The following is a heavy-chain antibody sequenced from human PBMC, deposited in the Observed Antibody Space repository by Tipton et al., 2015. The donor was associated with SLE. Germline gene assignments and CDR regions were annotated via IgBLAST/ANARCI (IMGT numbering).Heavy chain of an antibody. D-gene: IGHD2-2*01. CDR1: GYTFTGYY. CDR2: VNPRDGGT. Sequence: QSGPEVKKPGTSVKVSCKASGYTFTGYYMHWVRQAPGQGLEWVGSVNPRDGGTTSAQKFQGRVTMTRDTATSTLYMELSSLTSDDTAVYYCARGRFCSSDSCRSYYYYYGLDVWGQGTTVMVSS. V-gene: IGHV1-46*01. J-gene: IGHJ6*02. CDR3: ARGRFCSSDSCRSYYYYYGLDV.